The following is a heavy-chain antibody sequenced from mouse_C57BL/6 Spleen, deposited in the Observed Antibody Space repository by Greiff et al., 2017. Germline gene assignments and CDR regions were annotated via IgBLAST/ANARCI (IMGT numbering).Heavy chain of an antibody. V-gene: IGHV1-15*01. CDR2: IDPETGGT. CDR3: TIITTVVATGYYFDY. Sequence: VQLQQSGAELVRPGASVKLSCKASGYTFTDYEMHWVKQTPVHGLEWIGAIDPETGGTAYNQKFKGKAILTADKSSSTAYMELRSLTSEDSAVYYCTIITTVVATGYYFDYWGQGTTLTVSS. CDR1: GYTFTDYE. D-gene: IGHD1-1*01. J-gene: IGHJ2*01.